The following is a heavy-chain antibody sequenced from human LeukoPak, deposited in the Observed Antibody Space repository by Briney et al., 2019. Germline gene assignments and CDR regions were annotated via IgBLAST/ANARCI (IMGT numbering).Heavy chain of an antibody. Sequence: ASVKVSCKASGGTFSSYAISWVRQAPGQGLEWMGRIIPNFGTANYAQKFQGRVTITTDESTSTAYMELSSLRSEDTAVYYCARWGGYYYDSSGYFDYWGQGTLVTVSS. CDR1: GGTFSSYA. D-gene: IGHD3-22*01. J-gene: IGHJ4*02. CDR2: IIPNFGTA. V-gene: IGHV1-69*05. CDR3: ARWGGYYYDSSGYFDY.